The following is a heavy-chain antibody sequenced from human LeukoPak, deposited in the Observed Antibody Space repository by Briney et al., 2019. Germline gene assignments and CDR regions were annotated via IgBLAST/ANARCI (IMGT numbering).Heavy chain of an antibody. CDR3: ASPYSSRFDI. CDR1: GGSISSSSYY. Sequence: SETLSLTCTVSGGSISSSSYYWGWIRQPPGKGLEWIGSIYYSGSTYYNPSLKSRVTISVDTSKNQFSLKLSSVTAADTAVHYCASPYSSRFDIWGQGTVVTVSS. V-gene: IGHV4-39*01. D-gene: IGHD6-13*01. J-gene: IGHJ3*02. CDR2: IYYSGST.